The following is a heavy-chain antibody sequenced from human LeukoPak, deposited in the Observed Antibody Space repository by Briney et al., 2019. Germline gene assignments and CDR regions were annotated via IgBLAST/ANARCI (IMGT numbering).Heavy chain of an antibody. CDR3: ARGPGYSSGWYVLSVDY. CDR2: ISYDGSIR. V-gene: IGHV3-30-3*01. CDR1: GFTFSSYA. Sequence: GGSLRLSCAASGFTFSSYAMHWVRQAPGKGLEWVAVISYDGSIRYYADSVKGRFTTSRDNSKNMLYLQMNSLSAEDTAVYYCARGPGYSSGWYVLSVDYWGQGTLVTVSS. J-gene: IGHJ4*02. D-gene: IGHD6-19*01.